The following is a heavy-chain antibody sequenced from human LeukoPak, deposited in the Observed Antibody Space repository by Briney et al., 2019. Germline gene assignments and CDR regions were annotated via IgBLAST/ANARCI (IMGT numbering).Heavy chain of an antibody. CDR2: INPNSGGT. CDR3: ARVFKAAAGTTLDY. CDR1: GYTFTGYY. J-gene: IGHJ4*02. D-gene: IGHD6-13*01. Sequence: ASVKVSCKASGYTFTGYYMHWVRQAPGQGLEWMGWINPNSGGTNYAQKFQGWVTMTRDTSISTAYMELSRLRSDDTAVYYCARVFKAAAGTTLDYWGQGTLVTVSS. V-gene: IGHV1-2*04.